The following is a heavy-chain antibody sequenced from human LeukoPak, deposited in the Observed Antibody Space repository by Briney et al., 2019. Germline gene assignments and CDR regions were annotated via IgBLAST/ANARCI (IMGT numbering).Heavy chain of an antibody. CDR1: GVSINIYG. Sequence: GGSLRLSCAGPGVSINIYGMHWVRQAPGKGLEWVSYISSSSATIYYADSVKGRFTISRDNAKNSLYLQMNSLRAEDTAVYYCARGGVAGVWYADYWGQGTLVTVSS. J-gene: IGHJ4*02. CDR3: ARGGVAGVWYADY. V-gene: IGHV3-48*01. D-gene: IGHD6-19*01. CDR2: ISSSSATI.